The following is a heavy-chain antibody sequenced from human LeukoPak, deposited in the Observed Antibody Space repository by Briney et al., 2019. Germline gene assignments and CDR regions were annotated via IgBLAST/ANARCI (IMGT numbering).Heavy chain of an antibody. CDR3: AKVRIGTDSSGYYYPLDY. CDR1: GFTFSSYA. CDR2: ISGSGGST. Sequence: GGSLRLSCAASGFTFSSYAMSWVRQAPGKGLEWVSAISGSGGSTYYADSVKGRFTISRDNSKNTLYLQMNSLRAEDTAVYYCAKVRIGTDSSGYYYPLDYWGQGTLITVSS. J-gene: IGHJ4*02. V-gene: IGHV3-23*01. D-gene: IGHD3-22*01.